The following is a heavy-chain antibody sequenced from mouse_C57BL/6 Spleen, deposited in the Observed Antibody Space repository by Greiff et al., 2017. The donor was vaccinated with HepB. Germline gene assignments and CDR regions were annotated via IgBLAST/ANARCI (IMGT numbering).Heavy chain of an antibody. CDR3: ARELVYYAMEY. CDR2: IYPGDGDT. J-gene: IGHJ4*01. CDR1: GYAFSSSW. D-gene: IGHD4-1*01. Sequence: QVQLQQSGPELVKPGASVKISCKASGYAFSSSWMNWVKQRPGKGLEWIGRIYPGDGDTNYNGKFKGKATRTADKSSSTAYMQLSSLTTEESAVYFCARELVYYAMEYWGQGTSVTVSS. V-gene: IGHV1-82*01.